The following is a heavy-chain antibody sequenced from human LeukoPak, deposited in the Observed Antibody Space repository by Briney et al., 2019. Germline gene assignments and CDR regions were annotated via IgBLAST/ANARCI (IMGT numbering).Heavy chain of an antibody. CDR3: ARHSRDGYNF. CDR2: IYHSGST. D-gene: IGHD5-24*01. J-gene: IGHJ4*02. V-gene: IGHV4-38-2*01. CDR1: GYPISSGYY. Sequence: PSETLSLTCAVSGYPISSGYYWGWIRQPPGQGLEWIGSIYHSGSTYYNPSLKSRVTISVDTSKNQFSLKLSSVTAADTAVYYCARHSRDGYNFWGQGTLVTVSS.